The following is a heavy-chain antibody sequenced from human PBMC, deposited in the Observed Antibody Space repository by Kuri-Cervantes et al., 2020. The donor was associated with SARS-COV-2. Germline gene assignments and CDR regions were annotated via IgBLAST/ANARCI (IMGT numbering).Heavy chain of an antibody. J-gene: IGHJ6*02. D-gene: IGHD3-3*02. V-gene: IGHV3-30*03. Sequence: GRPLRLSCAGSGFTFSSYGLHWVRQAPGKGLEGVAVISYDGSKKYYADSVKGRFTIARDNSKNSLYLQMNTMNAEDSAVYYCARDGPCAHLWGGYPYYYYYGIGVWGQGTTVTVSS. CDR1: GFTFSSYG. CDR2: ISYDGSKK. CDR3: ARDGPCAHLWGGYPYYYYYGIGV.